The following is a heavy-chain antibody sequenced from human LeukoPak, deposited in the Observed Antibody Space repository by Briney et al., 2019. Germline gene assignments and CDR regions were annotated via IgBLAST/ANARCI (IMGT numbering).Heavy chain of an antibody. D-gene: IGHD6-13*01. V-gene: IGHV1-2*02. J-gene: IGHJ5*02. CDR3: ARGPIAAAGSYNWFDP. CDR1: GYTFTGYY. CDR2: INPNSGGT. Sequence: ASVKVSCKASGYTFTGYYMHWVRQAPGQGLEWMGWINPNSGGTNHAQKFQGRVTMTRDTSISTAYMELSRLRSDDTAVYYCARGPIAAAGSYNWFDPWGQGTLVTVSS.